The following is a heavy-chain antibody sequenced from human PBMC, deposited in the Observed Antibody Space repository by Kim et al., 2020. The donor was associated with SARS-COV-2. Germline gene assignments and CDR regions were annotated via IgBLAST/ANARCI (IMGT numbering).Heavy chain of an antibody. J-gene: IGHJ4*02. Sequence: STGYADTGKRRFTISRDNAKNSLYLQMNSLRAEDTALYHCARDHSEDQPGYWGQGTLVTVSS. V-gene: IGHV3-20*01. CDR2: ST. D-gene: IGHD2-2*01. CDR3: ARDHSEDQPGY.